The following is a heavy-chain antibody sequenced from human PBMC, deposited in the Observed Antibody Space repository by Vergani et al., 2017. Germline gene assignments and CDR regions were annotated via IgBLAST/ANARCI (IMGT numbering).Heavy chain of an antibody. J-gene: IGHJ5*02. D-gene: IGHD4-17*01. CDR1: GYSFTSYW. Sequence: EVQLVQSGAEVKKPGESLKISCKGSGYSFTSYWIGWVRQMPGKGLEWMGIIYPGDSDTRYSPYFQGQVTSSADKSISTAYLQWSSLKASDTAMYYCARSPAYGDYPHRNWFDPWGQGTLVTGSS. CDR2: IYPGDSDT. CDR3: ARSPAYGDYPHRNWFDP. V-gene: IGHV5-51*01.